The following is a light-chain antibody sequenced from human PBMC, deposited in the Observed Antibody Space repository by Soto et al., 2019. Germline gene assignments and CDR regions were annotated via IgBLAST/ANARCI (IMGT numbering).Light chain of an antibody. Sequence: LTQSPASLSLSPGERATLSCRASQTVGISLAWYQHKPGQPPRLLIYDASKRATGIPARFGGSGSGTDFTLTISSLEPEDFAVYYCQQLTNWLFTFGPGTKVDIK. CDR2: DAS. J-gene: IGKJ3*01. CDR3: QQLTNWLFT. CDR1: QTVGIS. V-gene: IGKV3-11*01.